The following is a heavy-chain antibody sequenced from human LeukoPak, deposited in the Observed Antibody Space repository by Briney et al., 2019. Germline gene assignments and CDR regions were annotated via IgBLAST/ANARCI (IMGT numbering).Heavy chain of an antibody. D-gene: IGHD3-10*01. Sequence: SETLSLTCTVSGGSISGYYWSWIRQPAGKGLEWIGRIYTSGGTNYNPSLKSRVTMSVDTSKNQSSLKLSSVTASDTAVYYCARDGITMVRGVNSYYFDYWGQGTLVTVSS. J-gene: IGHJ4*02. CDR2: IYTSGGT. CDR1: GGSISGYY. CDR3: ARDGITMVRGVNSYYFDY. V-gene: IGHV4-4*07.